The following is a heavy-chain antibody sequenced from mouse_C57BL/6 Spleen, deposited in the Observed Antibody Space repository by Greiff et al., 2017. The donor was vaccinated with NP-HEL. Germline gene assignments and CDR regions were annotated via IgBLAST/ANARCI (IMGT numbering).Heavy chain of an antibody. CDR3: VYGYVDY. J-gene: IGHJ2*01. CDR1: GYAFSSSW. V-gene: IGHV1-82*01. D-gene: IGHD1-1*02. Sequence: QVQLQQSGPELVKPGASVKISCKASGYAFSSSWMNWVKQRPGKGLEWIGRIYPGDGDTNYNGKFKGKATLTADKSSSTAYMQLSRLTSEDSAVYFCVYGYVDYWGQGTTLTVSS. CDR2: IYPGDGDT.